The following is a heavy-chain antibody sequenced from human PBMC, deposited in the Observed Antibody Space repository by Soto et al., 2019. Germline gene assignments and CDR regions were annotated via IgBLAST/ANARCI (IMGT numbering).Heavy chain of an antibody. V-gene: IGHV3-48*01. CDR1: GGSISSSS. CDR3: AREPYSSSSFADY. J-gene: IGHJ4*02. Sequence: PSETLSLTCTVSGGSISSSSFYWGWIRQPPGKGLEWVSYISSSSSTIYYADSVKGRFTISRDNAKNSLYLQMNSLRAEDTAVYYCAREPYSSSSFADYWGQGTLVTVSS. CDR2: ISSSSSTI. D-gene: IGHD6-6*01.